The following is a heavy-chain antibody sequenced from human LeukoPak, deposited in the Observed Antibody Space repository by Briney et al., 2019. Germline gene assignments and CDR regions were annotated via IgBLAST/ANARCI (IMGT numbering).Heavy chain of an antibody. V-gene: IGHV3-15*01. CDR2: VKSKARGGTI. CDR3: TTDHFN. Sequence: GGSLRLSCAASGFTFTDAWLGWARQAPGRGLEWVARVKSKARGGTIDYAAPVKGRFTIARDDSKDTVDLQMNSLKTEDTAVYYCTTDHFNWGRGTLVTVSS. J-gene: IGHJ4*02. CDR1: GFTFTDAW.